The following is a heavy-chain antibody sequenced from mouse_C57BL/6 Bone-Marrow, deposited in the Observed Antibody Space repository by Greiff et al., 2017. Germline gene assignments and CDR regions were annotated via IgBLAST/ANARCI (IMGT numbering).Heavy chain of an antibody. D-gene: IGHD4-1*01. V-gene: IGHV1-74*01. CDR1: GYTFTSYW. CDR3: AMAGTAAY. CDR2: IHPSDSDT. J-gene: IGHJ3*01. Sequence: VQLQQSGAELVKPGASVKMSCKASGYTFTSYWMHWVKQRPGQGLEWIGMIHPSDSDTNYNQKFKGKATLTVDKSSSTAYMQLSILTAEDSAVYYGAMAGTAAYGGRGTRVIVTA.